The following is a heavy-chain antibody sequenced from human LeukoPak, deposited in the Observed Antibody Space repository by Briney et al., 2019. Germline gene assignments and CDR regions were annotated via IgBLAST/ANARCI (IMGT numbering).Heavy chain of an antibody. CDR1: GGSISSYY. D-gene: IGHD4-17*01. CDR3: ARTMTTVTRNWFDP. J-gene: IGHJ5*02. V-gene: IGHV4-59*08. CDR2: IYHSGST. Sequence: TSETLSLTCTVSGGSISSYYWSWIRQPPGKGLEWIGSIYHSGSTYYNPSLKSRVTISVDTSKNQFSLKLSSVTAADTAVYYCARTMTTVTRNWFDPWGQGTLVTVSS.